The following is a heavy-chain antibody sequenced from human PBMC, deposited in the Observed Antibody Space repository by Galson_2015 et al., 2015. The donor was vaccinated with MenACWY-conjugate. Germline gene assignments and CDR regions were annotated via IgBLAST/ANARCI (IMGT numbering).Heavy chain of an antibody. J-gene: IGHJ4*02. V-gene: IGHV3-7*03. CDR2: IKQDGSEK. D-gene: IGHD3-10*01. CDR1: GFTFSNYW. CDR3: ASQTWTGYFDY. Sequence: SLRLSCAASGFTFSNYWMSWVRQAPGKGPEWVANIKQDGSEKYYVDSVKGRFTISRDNAKNSLYLQMNSLRAEDTAMYYCASQTWTGYFDYWGQGILVTVSS.